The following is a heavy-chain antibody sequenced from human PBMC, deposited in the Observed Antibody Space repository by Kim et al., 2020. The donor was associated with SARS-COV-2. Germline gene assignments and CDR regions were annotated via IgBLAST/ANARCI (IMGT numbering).Heavy chain of an antibody. V-gene: IGHV3-23*01. J-gene: IGHJ4*02. D-gene: IGHD3-9*01. Sequence: GGSLRLSCAASGFTFSSYAMSWVRQAPGKGLEWVSAISGSGGSTYYADSVKGRFTISRDNSKNTLYLQMNSLRAEDTAVYYCAKAMGWYDILTGDDYWGQGTLVTVSS. CDR1: GFTFSSYA. CDR2: ISGSGGST. CDR3: AKAMGWYDILTGDDY.